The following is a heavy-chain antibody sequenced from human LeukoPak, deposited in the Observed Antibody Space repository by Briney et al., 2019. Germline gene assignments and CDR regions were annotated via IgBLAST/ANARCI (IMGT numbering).Heavy chain of an antibody. CDR3: ARGLPYSSSPGDY. Sequence: SETLSLTCAAYGGSFSGYYWSWIRQPPGKGLEWIGEINHNGSTNYNPSLKSRVTISVDTSNNQFSLKLSSVTAADTAVYYCARGLPYSSSPGDYWCQGTLVTVSS. D-gene: IGHD6-13*01. CDR1: GGSFSGYY. CDR2: INHNGST. V-gene: IGHV4-34*01. J-gene: IGHJ4*02.